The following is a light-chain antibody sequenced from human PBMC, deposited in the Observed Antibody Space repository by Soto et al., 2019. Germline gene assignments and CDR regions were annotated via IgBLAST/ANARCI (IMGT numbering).Light chain of an antibody. Sequence: EIVLTQSPGTLSLSPGEGATLSCRASQSVGGTFLAWYQQKGGQAPRLLIHGASNRATGIPDRFSGSGSGTDFTLTISRLEPEDIAVYYCQQYGGSPRTFGQGTKVEVK. CDR1: QSVGGTF. CDR3: QQYGGSPRT. V-gene: IGKV3-20*01. J-gene: IGKJ1*01. CDR2: GAS.